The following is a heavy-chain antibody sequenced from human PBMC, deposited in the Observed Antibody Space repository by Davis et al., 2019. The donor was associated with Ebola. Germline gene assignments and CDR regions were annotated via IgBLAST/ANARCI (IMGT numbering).Heavy chain of an antibody. CDR3: ARVSELYGMDV. CDR2: IFYSGST. Sequence: GSLRLSCTVSGGSISSSSYYWGWIRQPPGKGLAWIGSIFYSGSTYYNPSLKSRVTISVDTSKNQFSLKLSSVTAADTAVYYCARVSELYGMDVWGKGTTVTVSS. V-gene: IGHV4-39*07. J-gene: IGHJ6*04. D-gene: IGHD1-26*01. CDR1: GGSISSSSYY.